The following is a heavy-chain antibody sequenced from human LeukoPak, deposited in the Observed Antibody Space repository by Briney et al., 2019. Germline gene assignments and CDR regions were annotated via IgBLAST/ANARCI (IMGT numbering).Heavy chain of an antibody. V-gene: IGHV3-21*01. CDR1: GFTFSRYN. CDR3: ASGTVGNYALDY. D-gene: IGHD1-7*01. J-gene: IGHJ4*02. Sequence: GGSLRLSCAASGFTFSRYNMNWVRQAPGKGLEWVSSIGTSSNNIYYTDSVKGRFTISRDNAKNSLYLQVDSLRVEDTAVYFCASGTVGNYALDYWGQGTLVTVSS. CDR2: IGTSSNNI.